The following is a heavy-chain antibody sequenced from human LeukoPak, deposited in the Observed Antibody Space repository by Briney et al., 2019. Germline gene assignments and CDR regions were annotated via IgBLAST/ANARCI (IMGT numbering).Heavy chain of an antibody. D-gene: IGHD1-14*01. CDR2: INHTGGT. Sequence: PSETLSLTCAVYGGSFSGYYWSWIRQPPGKGLEWIGEINHTGGTNYNPSLKSRVTISVDTSKNQFSLQLNSVTPEDTAVYYCARDTGVRPRVAHFDFWGQGTLVTVSS. CDR1: GGSFSGYY. J-gene: IGHJ4*02. CDR3: ARDTGVRPRVAHFDF. V-gene: IGHV4-34*01.